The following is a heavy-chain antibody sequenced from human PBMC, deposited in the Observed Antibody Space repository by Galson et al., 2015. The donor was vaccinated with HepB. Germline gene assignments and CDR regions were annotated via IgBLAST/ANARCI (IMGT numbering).Heavy chain of an antibody. Sequence: SLRLSCAASGFPFSNYGMHWVRQAPGTGLEWVALISSDAINKYYVDSVKGRFTISRDNSKNTLFLQMSRLTPEDTAVYYCAKVRPTITRSAKYLDYYYPIDVWDEGTSVTVS. D-gene: IGHD5-24*01. CDR3: AKVRPTITRSAKYLDYYYPIDV. CDR1: GFPFSNYG. V-gene: IGHV3-30*18. J-gene: IGHJ6*02. CDR2: ISSDAINK.